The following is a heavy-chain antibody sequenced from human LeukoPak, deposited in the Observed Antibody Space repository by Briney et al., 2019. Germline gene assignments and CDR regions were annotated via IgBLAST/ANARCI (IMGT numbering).Heavy chain of an antibody. CDR1: GYTFSTYW. V-gene: IGHV5-51*01. J-gene: IGHJ4*02. CDR2: IYPGDSDT. CDR3: ATSDGYSYGDFDH. D-gene: IGHD5-18*01. Sequence: GESLKISCKGSGYTFSTYWIGWVRQMPGKGLEWMGIIYPGDSDTRYSPSFQGQVAISADKSISTAYLQWSSLMASDTAMYYCATSDGYSYGDFDHWGQGTLVTVSS.